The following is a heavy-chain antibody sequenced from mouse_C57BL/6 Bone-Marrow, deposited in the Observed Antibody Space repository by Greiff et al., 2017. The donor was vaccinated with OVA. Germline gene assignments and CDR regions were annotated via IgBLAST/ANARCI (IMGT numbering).Heavy chain of an antibody. CDR3: ARNEDSYYFDY. V-gene: IGHV5-4*01. CDR2: ISDGGSYT. Sequence: EVQLVESGGGLVKPGGSLKLSCAASGFTFSSYAMSWVRQTPEKRLEWVATISDGGSYTYYPDTVTGRFIITRDNAKHNLNLQMSQLESEDTDMDYGARNEDSYYFDYWGQGTTLTVSS. J-gene: IGHJ2*01. CDR1: GFTFSSYA.